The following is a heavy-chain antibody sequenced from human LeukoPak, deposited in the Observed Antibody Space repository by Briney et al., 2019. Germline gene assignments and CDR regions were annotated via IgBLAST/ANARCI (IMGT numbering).Heavy chain of an antibody. D-gene: IGHD1-7*01. CDR1: GFTFSSST. J-gene: IGHJ4*02. CDR2: ISGSGTGT. CDR3: AKEGGTGTRFDY. Sequence: GGSLRLSCAASGFTFSSSTMSWVRQAPGKGLDWVSAISGSGTGTYYADSVKGRFTISRDNSKNTVYLQMNSLRAEDTAVYYCAKEGGTGTRFDYWGQGTLVTVSS. V-gene: IGHV3-23*01.